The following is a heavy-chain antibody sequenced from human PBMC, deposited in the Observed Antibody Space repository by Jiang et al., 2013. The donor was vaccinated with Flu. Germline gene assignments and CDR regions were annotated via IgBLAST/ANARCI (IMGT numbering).Heavy chain of an antibody. D-gene: IGHD5-18*01. J-gene: IGHJ4*02. V-gene: IGHV6-1*01. CDR3: AAEPRYSYGQFDS. Sequence: PSQTLSLTCAISGDSVSSNSAAWSWIRQSPSRGLEWLGRTYYRSKWYDDYAVSVKSRITINPDTSKNQFSLQLNSVTPEDTAVYYCAAEPRYSYGQFDSWGQGILVTVSS. CDR2: TYYRSKWYD. CDR1: GDSVSSNSAA.